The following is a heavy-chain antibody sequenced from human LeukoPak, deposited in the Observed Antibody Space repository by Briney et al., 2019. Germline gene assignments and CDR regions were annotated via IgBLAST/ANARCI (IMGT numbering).Heavy chain of an antibody. CDR2: IKQDGSEK. V-gene: IGHV3-7*01. CDR3: ARDLGDYYYYYGMDV. J-gene: IGHJ6*02. CDR1: GFTFSSYW. Sequence: QSGGSLRLSCAASGFTFSSYWMSWVRQAPGKGLEWVANIKQDGSEKYYVDSVKGRFTISRDNAKNSLYLQMNSLRAEDTAVYYCARDLGDYYYYYGMDVWGQGTTVTVSS.